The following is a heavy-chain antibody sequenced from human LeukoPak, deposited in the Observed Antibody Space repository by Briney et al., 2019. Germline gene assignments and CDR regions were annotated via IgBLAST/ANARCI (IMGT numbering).Heavy chain of an antibody. D-gene: IGHD5-12*01. CDR2: ISSDNIII. CDR3: ARDREYTGYDTQPWELSPGGYFNY. Sequence: PGGSLRLSCAASGFTFSSYNMNWVRQAPGKGLEWVSYISSDNIIIYYADSVKGRFTISRDNAKNSLYLQMNSLRAEDTAVYYCARDREYTGYDTQPWELSPGGYFNYWGQGTLVTVSS. V-gene: IGHV3-48*01. CDR1: GFTFSSYN. J-gene: IGHJ4*02.